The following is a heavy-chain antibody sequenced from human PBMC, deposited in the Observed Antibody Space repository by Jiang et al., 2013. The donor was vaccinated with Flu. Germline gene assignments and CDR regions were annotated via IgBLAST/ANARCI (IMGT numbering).Heavy chain of an antibody. Sequence: QSGSELKKPGASVKVSCEASGYTFTAYAVNWVRQAPGQGPEWMGWINTKTGNPTYAQDFTGRFVFSLDTSVNTAYLHISRLRVEDSAVYYCATSLGPAAVTSMVDSWGQGTLVTVSS. CDR3: ATSLGPAAVTSMVDS. V-gene: IGHV7-4-1*02. CDR2: INTKTGNP. CDR1: GYTFTAYA. J-gene: IGHJ4*02. D-gene: IGHD6-13*01.